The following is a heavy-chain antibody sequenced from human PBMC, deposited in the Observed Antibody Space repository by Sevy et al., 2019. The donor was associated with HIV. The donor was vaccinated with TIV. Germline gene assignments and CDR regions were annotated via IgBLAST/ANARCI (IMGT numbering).Heavy chain of an antibody. Sequence: ASVKVSCKASGYTFTDCYMYWVRQAPGQGLEWMGWINPNSGGTNYAQKFQGRVTMTRDTSISTAYMELSRLRSDDTAMYYCARDPSRAAEGWFDPWGQGTLVTVSS. J-gene: IGHJ5*02. CDR1: GYTFTDCY. V-gene: IGHV1-2*02. D-gene: IGHD6-13*01. CDR2: INPNSGGT. CDR3: ARDPSRAAEGWFDP.